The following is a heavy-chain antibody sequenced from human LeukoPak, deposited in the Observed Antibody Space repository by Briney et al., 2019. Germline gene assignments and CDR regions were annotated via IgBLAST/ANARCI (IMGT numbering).Heavy chain of an antibody. D-gene: IGHD4-23*01. J-gene: IGHJ4*02. CDR1: GFPFSDYY. CDR2: ISGSSGTI. Sequence: GGSLRLSCAASGFPFSDYYMNWIRQAPGKGLEWISYISGSSGTIYYPDSVRGRFTVSRDNARNSLYLQMNSLTAEDTAVYYCARDSGGGNFDHWGQGALVTVSS. V-gene: IGHV3-11*01. CDR3: ARDSGGGNFDH.